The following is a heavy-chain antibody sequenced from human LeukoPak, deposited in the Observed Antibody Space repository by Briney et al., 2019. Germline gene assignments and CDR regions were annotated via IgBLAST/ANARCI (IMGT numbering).Heavy chain of an antibody. CDR3: ARAKGRSDYFDS. D-gene: IGHD3-10*01. J-gene: IGHJ4*02. V-gene: IGHV3-48*02. CDR2: ISSSGSSI. CDR1: GFTFSSYS. Sequence: PGGSLRLSCAASGFTFSSYSMNWVRQAPGKGLEWVSYISSSGSSIFYADSVKGRFTISRDNGKNSLYLQMNSLRDDDTAVYYCARAKGRSDYFDSWGQGTLVTVSS.